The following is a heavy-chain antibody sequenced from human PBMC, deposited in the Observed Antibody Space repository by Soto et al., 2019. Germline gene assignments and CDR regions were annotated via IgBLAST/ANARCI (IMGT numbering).Heavy chain of an antibody. J-gene: IGHJ3*01. V-gene: IGHV1-69*06. CDR2: IIPIFGTA. Sequence: GASVKVSCKASGGTFSSYAISWVRQAPGQGLEWMGGIIPIFGTANYAQKFQGRVTITADKSTSTAYMELSSLRSEDTAVYYCARGRTYDFWSGYYHMLGIVWGQGTMVTVSS. CDR3: ARGRTYDFWSGYYHMLGIV. D-gene: IGHD3-3*01. CDR1: GGTFSSYA.